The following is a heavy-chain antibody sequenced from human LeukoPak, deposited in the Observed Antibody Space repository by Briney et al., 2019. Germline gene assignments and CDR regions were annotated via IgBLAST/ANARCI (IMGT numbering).Heavy chain of an antibody. D-gene: IGHD2-8*02. CDR1: GYTFTGYD. CDR2: INPNSGGT. V-gene: IGHV1-2*02. CDR3: ARPPTWSPYGMDV. Sequence: ASVKVSCKASGYTFTGYDMNWVRQAPGQRLEWMGWINPNSGGTNYAQKFQGRVTMTRDTSIRTAYMELSRLRSDDTAVYYCARPPTWSPYGMDVWGQGTTVTVSS. J-gene: IGHJ6*02.